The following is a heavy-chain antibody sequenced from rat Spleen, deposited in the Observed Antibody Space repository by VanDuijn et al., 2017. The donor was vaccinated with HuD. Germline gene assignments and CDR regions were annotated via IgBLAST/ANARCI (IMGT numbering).Heavy chain of an antibody. J-gene: IGHJ3*01. D-gene: IGHD1-1*01. CDR2: INSADTT. V-gene: IGHV3-3*01. CDR1: GHSITSSYR. CDR3: ARSDGVHYYLPFAD. Sequence: EVQLQESGPGPVKVSESLSLTCSVTGHSITSSYRWNWIRKFPGNKLEWMGYINSADTTNYNPSLKSRISITRDTSKNQFFLQVNSVSSEYTATYYCARSDGVHYYLPFADWGQGTLVTASS.